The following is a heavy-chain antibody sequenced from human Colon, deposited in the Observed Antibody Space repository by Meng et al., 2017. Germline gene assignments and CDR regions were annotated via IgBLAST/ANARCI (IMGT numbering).Heavy chain of an antibody. CDR1: GRSIRSGGHY. CDR2: IQDSGDT. CDR3: ARHRGGSYEGVIAH. Sequence: QVQLQESGPGLVKPSQTLSLICSVSGRSIRSGGHYWTWIRQHPGKGLEWIGSIQDSGDTYYNPSLKTRVIMSVDTSKNQFSLKVISVTASDTAVYYCARHRGGSYEGVIAHWGQGILVTVSS. V-gene: IGHV4-31*02. J-gene: IGHJ4*02. D-gene: IGHD1-26*01.